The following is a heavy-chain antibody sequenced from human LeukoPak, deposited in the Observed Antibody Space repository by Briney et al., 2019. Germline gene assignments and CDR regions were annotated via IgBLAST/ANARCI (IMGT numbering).Heavy chain of an antibody. Sequence: GGSLRLSCAASGFTFSSYGMHWVRQAPGKGLEWVTFIRDDGNNKYYADSVKGRFTVSRDNSKNTLSLQMNSLRGDDTAVYYCASSRGELLDYWGQGTLVTVSS. J-gene: IGHJ4*02. V-gene: IGHV3-30*02. CDR3: ASSRGELLDY. CDR1: GFTFSSYG. CDR2: IRDDGNNK. D-gene: IGHD1-26*01.